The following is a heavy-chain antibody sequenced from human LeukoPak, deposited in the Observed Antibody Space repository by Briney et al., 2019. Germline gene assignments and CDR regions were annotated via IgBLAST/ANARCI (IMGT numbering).Heavy chain of an antibody. CDR3: AKVPGDHIGSGRSGY. Sequence: GGSLRLSCAASGFTFSDYYMSWVRQAPGKGLEWVANIKQDGSEKYYVDSVKGRFTISRDNAKNSLYLQMNRLRAEDTAIYYCAKVPGDHIGSGRSGYWGQGTLVTVSS. CDR1: GFTFSDYY. D-gene: IGHD3-10*01. J-gene: IGHJ4*02. CDR2: IKQDGSEK. V-gene: IGHV3-7*03.